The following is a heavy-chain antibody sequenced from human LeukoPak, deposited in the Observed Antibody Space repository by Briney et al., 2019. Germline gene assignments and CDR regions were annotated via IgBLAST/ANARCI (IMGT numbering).Heavy chain of an antibody. CDR3: ARDPLSIYSGYDYEDY. CDR2: TYYSGST. J-gene: IGHJ4*02. V-gene: IGHV4-39*07. CDR1: GGSISSSSYY. Sequence: SETLSLTCTVSGGSISSSSYYWGWIRQPPGKGLEWIGSTYYSGSTYYNPSLKSRGTISVDTSKNQFSLKLSSVAAADTAVYYCARDPLSIYSGYDYEDYWGQGTLVTVSS. D-gene: IGHD5-12*01.